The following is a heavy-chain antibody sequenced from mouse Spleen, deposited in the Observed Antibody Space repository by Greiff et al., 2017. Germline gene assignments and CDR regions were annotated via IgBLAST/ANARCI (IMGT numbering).Heavy chain of an antibody. CDR3: ARRGVYDYDHYFDY. CDR2: ISSGGGNT. J-gene: IGHJ2*01. Sequence: EVKLVESGGGLVKLGGSLKLSCAASGFTFSSYAMSWVRQTPEKRLEWVATISSGGGNTYYPDSVKGRFTISRDNAKNTLYLQMSSLKSEDTAMYYCARRGVYDYDHYFDYWGQGTTLTVSS. V-gene: IGHV5-9*04. CDR1: GFTFSSYA. D-gene: IGHD2-4*01.